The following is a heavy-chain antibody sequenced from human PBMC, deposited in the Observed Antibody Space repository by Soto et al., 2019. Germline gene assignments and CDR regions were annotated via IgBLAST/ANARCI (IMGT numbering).Heavy chain of an antibody. CDR1: GFTFSSYS. D-gene: IGHD3-10*01. J-gene: IGHJ5*02. CDR2: ISSSSSYI. CDR3: ARVPRLSRRFGELLSSFDP. Sequence: GGSLRLSCAASGFTFSSYSMNWVRQAPGKGLEWVSSISSSSSYIYYADSVKGRFTISRDNAKNSLYLQMNSLRAEDTAVYYCARVPRLSRRFGELLSSFDPWGQGTLVTVSS. V-gene: IGHV3-21*01.